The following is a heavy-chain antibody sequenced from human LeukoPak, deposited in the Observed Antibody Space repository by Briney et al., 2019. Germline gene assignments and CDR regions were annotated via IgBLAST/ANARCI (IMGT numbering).Heavy chain of an antibody. J-gene: IGHJ4*02. V-gene: IGHV5-10-1*01. Sequence: GESLRISCKGSGYSFTSYWISWVRQMPGKGLEWMGWIDPSDSYTNYSPSFQGHVTISADKSISTAYLQWSSLEASDTAMYYCARRRGYSYPHFDYWGQGTLVTVSS. CDR1: GYSFTSYW. CDR2: IDPSDSYT. CDR3: ARRRGYSYPHFDY. D-gene: IGHD5-18*01.